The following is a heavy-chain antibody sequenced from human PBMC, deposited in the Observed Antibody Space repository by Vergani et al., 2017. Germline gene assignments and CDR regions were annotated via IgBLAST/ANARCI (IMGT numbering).Heavy chain of an antibody. CDR3: ARDYILTGYVDY. CDR2: ISSSSSYI. D-gene: IGHD3-9*01. J-gene: IGHJ4*02. Sequence: EVQLVESGGGLVKPGGSLRLSCAASGFTFSSYSMNWVRQAPGKGLEWVSSISSSSSYIYYAASVKGRFTISRDNAKNSLYLQMNSLRAEYTAVYYCARDYILTGYVDYWGQGTLVTVSS. CDR1: GFTFSSYS. V-gene: IGHV3-21*01.